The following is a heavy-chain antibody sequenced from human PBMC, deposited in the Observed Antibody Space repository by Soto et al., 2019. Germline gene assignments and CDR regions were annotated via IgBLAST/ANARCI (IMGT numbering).Heavy chain of an antibody. CDR2: IYYSGST. V-gene: IGHV4-59*01. D-gene: IGHD4-17*01. CDR1: GGSISSYY. CDR3: AIWVGVTTTRSQVFDI. J-gene: IGHJ3*02. Sequence: SETLSLTCTVSGGSISSYYWSWIRQPPGKGLEWIGYIYYSGSTNYNPSLKSRVTISVDTSKNQFSLKLSSVTAADTAVYYCAIWVGVTTTRSQVFDIWGKGTMVTVSS.